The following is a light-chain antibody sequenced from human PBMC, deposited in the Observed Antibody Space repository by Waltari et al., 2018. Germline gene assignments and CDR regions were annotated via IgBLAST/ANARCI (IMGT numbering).Light chain of an antibody. CDR3: QQRTNWPLT. J-gene: IGKJ4*01. CDR1: QSVNYF. CDR2: DAS. Sequence: EIVLTQSPATLSLSPGERATLSCRASQSVNYFLAWFQQKPGQAPRLLIYDASNRATGIPARFSGSGSGTDFTLTISSLEPEDVAVYYCQQRTNWPLTFGGGTKVEIK. V-gene: IGKV3-11*01.